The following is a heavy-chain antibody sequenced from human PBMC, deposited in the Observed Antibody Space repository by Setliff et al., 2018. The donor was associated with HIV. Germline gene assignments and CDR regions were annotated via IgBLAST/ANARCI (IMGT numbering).Heavy chain of an antibody. CDR2: IYFSGST. Sequence: PSETLSLTCTVSGGSINTGSYYWSWIRQPAGKGLEWIGHIYFSGSTNYNPSLKSRVTMLIDTSKNQFSLRLSSVTAADTSVYYCARDSIAAAYAFDMWGQGTMFTVSS. D-gene: IGHD6-13*01. V-gene: IGHV4-61*09. J-gene: IGHJ3*02. CDR1: GGSINTGSYY. CDR3: ARDSIAAAYAFDM.